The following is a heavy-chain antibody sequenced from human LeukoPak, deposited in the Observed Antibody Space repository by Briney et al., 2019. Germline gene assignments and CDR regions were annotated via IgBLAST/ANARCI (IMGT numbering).Heavy chain of an antibody. D-gene: IGHD2-2*01. CDR3: TTAYCSSTSCYL. Sequence: GGSLRLSCAASGFTFSNAWMSWVRQAPGKGLEWVGRIKSKTDGGTTDYAAPVKGRFTISRDNSKNTLYLQMNSLKTEDTAVYYCTTAYCSSTSCYLWGQGTLVTVSS. V-gene: IGHV3-15*01. CDR1: GFTFSNAW. CDR2: IKSKTDGGTT. J-gene: IGHJ4*02.